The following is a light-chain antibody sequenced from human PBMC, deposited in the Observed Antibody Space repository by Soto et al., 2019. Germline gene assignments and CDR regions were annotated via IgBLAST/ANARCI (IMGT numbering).Light chain of an antibody. CDR1: ALANHY. CDR3: QSADSSGPLV. CDR2: QGT. J-gene: IGLJ1*01. V-gene: IGLV3-25*02. Sequence: SYELTQPPSVSVSPGQTARIKCSGDALANHYAYWFQQKPGQAPVLLIYQGTERPSRIPERFSGSTSGTLVTLTITGVQADDAADYYCQSADSSGPLVFGTGTKLTVL.